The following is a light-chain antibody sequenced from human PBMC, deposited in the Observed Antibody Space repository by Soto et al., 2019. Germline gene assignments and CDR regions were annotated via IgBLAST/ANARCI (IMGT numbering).Light chain of an antibody. CDR3: QSYDSSLSVGVV. CDR1: SSNIGAGYD. V-gene: IGLV1-40*01. J-gene: IGLJ2*01. CDR2: GNS. Sequence: QLVLTQPPSVSVAPGQRVTISCTGSSSNIGAGYDVHWYQQLPGTAPKLLIYGNSNRPSGVPDRFSGSKSGTSASLAITGLQAEDEADYYCQSYDSSLSVGVVFGGGTKL.